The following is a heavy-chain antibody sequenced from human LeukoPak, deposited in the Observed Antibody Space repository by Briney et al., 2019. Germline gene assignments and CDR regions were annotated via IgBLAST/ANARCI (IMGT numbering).Heavy chain of an antibody. Sequence: GGSLRLSCVASGFTFSSYWMHWVRQAPGKGLVWVSRINGDGSSTSYADSVKGRFTISRDNAKNTMYLQMNSLRAEDTAVYYCARGRSSSGSMNEYWGQGTLVTVSS. D-gene: IGHD3-10*01. CDR3: ARGRSSSGSMNEY. CDR1: GFTFSSYW. V-gene: IGHV3-74*01. CDR2: INGDGSST. J-gene: IGHJ4*02.